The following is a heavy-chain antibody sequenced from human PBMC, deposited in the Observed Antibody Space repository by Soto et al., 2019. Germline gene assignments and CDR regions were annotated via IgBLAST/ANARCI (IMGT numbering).Heavy chain of an antibody. V-gene: IGHV3-30-3*01. CDR3: ARYLPGESSLDY. CDR1: GFTFSSYA. J-gene: IGHJ4*02. CDR2: ISYDGSNK. Sequence: QVQLVESGGGVVQPGRSLRLSCAASGFTFSSYAMHWVRQAPGKGLEWGEVISYDGSNKYYADSVKGRFTIARDNSKNTLYLQMNSLRAEDTAVYDCARYLPGESSLDYWVQGTLVTVSS. D-gene: IGHD3-16*01.